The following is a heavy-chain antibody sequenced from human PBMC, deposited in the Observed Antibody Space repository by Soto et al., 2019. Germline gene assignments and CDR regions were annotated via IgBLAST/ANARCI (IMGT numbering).Heavy chain of an antibody. J-gene: IGHJ6*02. CDR3: ARDRLAAAGNYYYYGMDV. V-gene: IGHV3-7*01. CDR2: IKQDGSEK. D-gene: IGHD6-13*01. Sequence: EVQLVESGGGLVQPGGSLRLSCAASGFTFSSYWMSWVRQAPGKGLEWVANIKQDGSEKYYVDSVKGRFTISRDNAKNSLYLQMNSLRAEDTAVYYCARDRLAAAGNYYYYGMDVWGQGTTVTVSS. CDR1: GFTFSSYW.